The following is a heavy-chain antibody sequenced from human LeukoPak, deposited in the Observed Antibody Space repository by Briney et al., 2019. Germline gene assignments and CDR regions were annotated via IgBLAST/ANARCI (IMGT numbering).Heavy chain of an antibody. CDR1: GGTFSSYA. CDR2: IIPIFGTA. V-gene: IGHV1-69*13. CDR3: ASDTVTHGARTDDAFDI. J-gene: IGHJ3*02. Sequence: GASVKVSCKASGGTFSSYAISWVRQAPGQGLEWMGGIIPIFGTANYAQKFQGRVTITADESTSTAYMELSSLRSDDTAVYYCASDTVTHGARTDDAFDIWGQGTMVTVSS. D-gene: IGHD4-17*01.